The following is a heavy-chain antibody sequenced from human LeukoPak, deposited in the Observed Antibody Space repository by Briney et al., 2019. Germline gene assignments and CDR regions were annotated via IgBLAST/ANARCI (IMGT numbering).Heavy chain of an antibody. J-gene: IGHJ4*02. D-gene: IGHD3-22*01. V-gene: IGHV1-69*13. CDR1: GGTFSSYA. CDR2: IIPIVGTT. CDR3: ARGGYYYDSSGYSHLPDY. Sequence: SVKVSCKASGGTFSSYAFSWVRQAPGQGLEWMGGIIPIVGTTYYAQMFQGRVTITADESTSTAYMELSSLRSEDTAVYYCARGGYYYDSSGYSHLPDYWGQGTLVTVSA.